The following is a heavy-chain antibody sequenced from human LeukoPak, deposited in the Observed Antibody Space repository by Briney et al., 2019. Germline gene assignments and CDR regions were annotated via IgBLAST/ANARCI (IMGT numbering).Heavy chain of an antibody. CDR1: GYTFTGYY. CDR3: ARDYYYDSSGYRFDY. V-gene: IGHV1-2*02. CDR2: INPNSGGT. Sequence: ASVKVSCKASGYTFTGYYMHWVRQAPGQGHEWMGWINPNSGGTNYAQKFQGRVTMTRDTSISTAYMELSRLRSDDTAVYYCARDYYYDSSGYRFDYWGQGTLVTVSS. D-gene: IGHD3-22*01. J-gene: IGHJ4*02.